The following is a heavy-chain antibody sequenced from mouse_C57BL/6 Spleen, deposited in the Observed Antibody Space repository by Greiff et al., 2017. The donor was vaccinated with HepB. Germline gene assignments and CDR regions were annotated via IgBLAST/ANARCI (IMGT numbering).Heavy chain of an antibody. CDR2: IYPRSGNT. D-gene: IGHD2-5*01. CDR1: GYTFTSYG. Sequence: VKVVESGAELARPGASVKLSCKASGYTFTSYGISWVKQRTGQGLEWIGEIYPRSGNTYYNEKFKGKATLTADKSSSTAYMELRSLTSEDSAVYFCARHYSNSYFDYWGQGTTLTVSS. J-gene: IGHJ2*01. V-gene: IGHV1-81*01. CDR3: ARHYSNSYFDY.